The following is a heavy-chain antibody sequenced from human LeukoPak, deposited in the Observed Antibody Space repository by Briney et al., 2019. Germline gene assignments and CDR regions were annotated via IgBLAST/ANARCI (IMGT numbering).Heavy chain of an antibody. V-gene: IGHV3-30*18. CDR2: ISYDGSNK. CDR1: GFTFSSYG. CDR3: AKGNSGYYNDAFDI. Sequence: GGSLRLSCAASGFTFSSYGMHWVRQAPGKGLEWVAVISYDGSNKYYADSVKGRFTISRDNSKNTLYLQMNSLRAEDTAVYYCAKGNSGYYNDAFDIWGQGTMVTVSS. J-gene: IGHJ3*02. D-gene: IGHD3-22*01.